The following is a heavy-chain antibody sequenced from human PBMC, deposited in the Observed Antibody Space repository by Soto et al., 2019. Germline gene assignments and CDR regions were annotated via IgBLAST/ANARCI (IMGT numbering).Heavy chain of an antibody. CDR1: GYTFTSYG. CDR3: ARGRAVASFDAFDI. V-gene: IGHV1-18*01. Sequence: ASVKVSCKASGYTFTSYGISWVRQAPGQGLEWMGWINAYNGNTNYAQKLQGRVTMTTDTSTSTAYMELRSLRSDDTAVYYCARGRAVASFDAFDIWGQGTMVTVSS. CDR2: INAYNGNT. J-gene: IGHJ3*02. D-gene: IGHD6-19*01.